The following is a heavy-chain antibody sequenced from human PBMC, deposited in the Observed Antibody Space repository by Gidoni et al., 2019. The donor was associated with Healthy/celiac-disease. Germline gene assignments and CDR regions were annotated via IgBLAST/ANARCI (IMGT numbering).Heavy chain of an antibody. V-gene: IGHV1-8*01. CDR2: MNPNSGNT. CDR3: ARERAPLRAFDP. J-gene: IGHJ5*02. Sequence: QVQLVQSGAEVKKPGASVKVSCKASGYTFTSYDINWVRQATGQGLEWMGWMNPNSGNTGYAQKFQGRVTMTRNTSRSTAYMELSSLRSEDTAVYYCARERAPLRAFDPWGQGTLVTVSS. D-gene: IGHD4-17*01. CDR1: GYTFTSYD.